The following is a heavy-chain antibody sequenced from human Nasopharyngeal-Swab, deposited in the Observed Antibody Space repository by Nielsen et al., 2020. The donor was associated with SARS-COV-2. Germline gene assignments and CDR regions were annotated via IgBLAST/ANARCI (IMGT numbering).Heavy chain of an antibody. D-gene: IGHD2-2*01. J-gene: IGHJ4*02. CDR1: GYTFNNYS. V-gene: IGHV1-3*01. CDR3: ASGRVVPAAMPNY. CDR2: IIAGTGNT. Sequence: ASAKVSCKASGYTFNNYSMHWVRQAPGQRLEWMGWIIAGTGNTKYSQKFQGRVTITRDTSASTAYMDLSSLRSEDTAVYYCASGRVVPAAMPNYWGQGTLVTVSS.